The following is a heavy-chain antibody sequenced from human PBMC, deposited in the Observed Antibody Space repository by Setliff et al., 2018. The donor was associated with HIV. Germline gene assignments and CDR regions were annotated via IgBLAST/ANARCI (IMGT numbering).Heavy chain of an antibody. CDR2: IYYSGST. CDR1: GGSISSYY. Sequence: SETLSLTCTVSGGSISSYYWSWIRQPPGKGLEWIGYIYYSGSTNYNPSLKSRVTISVDTSKNQFSLKLSSVTAADTAMYYCARDRGSSYYYYYYMDVWGKGTTVTVSS. CDR3: ARDRGSSYYYYYYMDV. D-gene: IGHD6-6*01. J-gene: IGHJ6*03. V-gene: IGHV4-59*12.